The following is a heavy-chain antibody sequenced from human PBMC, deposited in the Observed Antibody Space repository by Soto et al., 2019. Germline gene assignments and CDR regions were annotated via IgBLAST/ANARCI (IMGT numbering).Heavy chain of an antibody. CDR3: ARGGLDDYGDYGAFDI. J-gene: IGHJ3*02. CDR1: GGTFSSYT. V-gene: IGHV1-69*02. Sequence: ASVKVSCKASGGTFSSYTIIWVRQVPGQGLEWMGRIIPILGIANYAQKFQGRVTITADKSTSTAYMELSSLRSEDTAVYYCARGGLDDYGDYGAFDIWGQGTMVTVSS. D-gene: IGHD4-17*01. CDR2: IIPILGIA.